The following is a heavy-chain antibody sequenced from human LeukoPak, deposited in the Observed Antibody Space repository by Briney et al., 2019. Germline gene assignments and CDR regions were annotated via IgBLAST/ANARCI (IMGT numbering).Heavy chain of an antibody. J-gene: IGHJ5*02. CDR3: VRRVNTYGDWFDR. V-gene: IGHV4-39*01. CDR1: GDSISSSNFH. CDR2: IDYRGRT. Sequence: PSETLSLTCSVSGDSISSSNFHWGWIRPSPGKGLEWIGTIDYRGRTFYNPSLNNRVTISADTSRNQLSLKLSSVTATDTAIYYCVRRVNTYGDWFDRWGQGALVTVSS. D-gene: IGHD5-18*01.